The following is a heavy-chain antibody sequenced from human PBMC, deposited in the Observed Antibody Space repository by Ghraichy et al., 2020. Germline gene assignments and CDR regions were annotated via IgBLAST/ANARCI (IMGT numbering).Heavy chain of an antibody. CDR2: IYYSGST. J-gene: IGHJ5*02. CDR1: GASLSTYT. D-gene: IGHD3-10*01. V-gene: IGHV4-59*08. Sequence: SETLSLTCTRSGASLSTYTWSWIGQPPGKGLEWIGYIYYSGSTNYNPSLKSRVTISVDTSKNQSSLKLNSVTAADTAVYYCARLIPRFGELLFGGDWFDPWGYVTLVTGSS. CDR3: ARLIPRFGELLFGGDWFDP.